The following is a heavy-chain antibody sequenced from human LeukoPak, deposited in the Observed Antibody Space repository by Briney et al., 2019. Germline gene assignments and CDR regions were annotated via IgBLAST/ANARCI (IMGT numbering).Heavy chain of an antibody. CDR1: GFTFSSYG. CDR2: ISGSGGST. D-gene: IGHD6-13*01. CDR3: AKEHGGSSWYEDAFDI. V-gene: IGHV3-23*01. Sequence: GGSLRLSCVASGFTFSSYGMSWVRQAPGKGLEWVSDISGSGGSTYYADSVKGRFTISRDNSKNTLYLQMNGLRAEDTAVYYCAKEHGGSSWYEDAFDIWGQGTMVTVSS. J-gene: IGHJ3*02.